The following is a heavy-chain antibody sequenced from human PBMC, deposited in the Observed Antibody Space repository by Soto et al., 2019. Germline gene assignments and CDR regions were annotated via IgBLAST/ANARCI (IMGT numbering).Heavy chain of an antibody. V-gene: IGHV4-59*08. CDR3: ARRRIPDNWFDP. Sequence: PSETLSLTCTVSGGSISSYYWSWIRQPPGKGLEWIGYIYYSGSTNYNPSLKSRVTISVDTSKNQFSLKLSSVTAADTAVYYCARRRIPDNWFDPWGQGTLVTVSS. CDR2: IYYSGST. CDR1: GGSISSYY. J-gene: IGHJ5*02.